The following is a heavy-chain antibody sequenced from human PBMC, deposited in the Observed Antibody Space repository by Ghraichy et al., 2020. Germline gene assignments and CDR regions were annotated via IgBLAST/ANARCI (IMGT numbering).Heavy chain of an antibody. J-gene: IGHJ4*02. D-gene: IGHD1-26*01. CDR2: IYYSGST. Sequence: SETLSLTCTVSGGSISSSSYYWGWIRQPPGKGLEWIGSIYYSGSTYYNPSLKSRVTMSVDTSKNRFSLKMSFVTAADAAVYYWARLAPDSYSGSRGGGQGTLVTVSS. V-gene: IGHV4-39*01. CDR1: GGSISSSSYY. CDR3: ARLAPDSYSGSRG.